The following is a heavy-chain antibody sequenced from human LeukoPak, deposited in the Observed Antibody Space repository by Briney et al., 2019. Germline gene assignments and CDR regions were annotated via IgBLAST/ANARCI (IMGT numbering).Heavy chain of an antibody. CDR2: VSGADGTT. J-gene: IGHJ4*02. CDR3: ARALNRHIGAFEY. V-gene: IGHV3-23*01. CDR1: GFTFSAYG. D-gene: IGHD4/OR15-4a*01. Sequence: GGSLRLSCAASGFTFSAYGMSWVRQSPRKGLEWVSGVSGADGTTYYADSVKGRFTISRDNSKNTLYLHMNSLRVEDTATYFCARALNRHIGAFEYWGQGALVTVSS.